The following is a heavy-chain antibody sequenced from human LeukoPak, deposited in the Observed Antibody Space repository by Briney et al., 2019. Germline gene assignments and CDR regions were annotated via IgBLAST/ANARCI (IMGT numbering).Heavy chain of an antibody. CDR1: GFTFSSYA. V-gene: IGHV3-30-3*01. Sequence: GRSLRLSCAASGFTFSSYAMHWVRQAPGKGLEWVVVISYDGSNKYYADSVKGRFTISRDNSKNTLYLQMNSLRAEDTAVYYCAMEQRKYSAGFTIDYWGQGTLVTVPS. CDR3: AMEQRKYSAGFTIDY. J-gene: IGHJ4*02. CDR2: ISYDGSNK. D-gene: IGHD2-15*01.